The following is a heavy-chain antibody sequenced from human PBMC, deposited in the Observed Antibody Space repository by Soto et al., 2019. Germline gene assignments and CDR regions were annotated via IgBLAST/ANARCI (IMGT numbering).Heavy chain of an antibody. V-gene: IGHV1-58*01. Sequence: QMQLVQSGPEVKKPGTSVKVSCKASGFTFTSSAVQWVRQARGQRLEWIGWIVVGSGNTNYAQKFQERVTITRDMDTSTAYMELSSLRPEDTAVYYCAAVGGPLRLRRKSPHFDYWGQGTLVTVSS. CDR2: IVVGSGNT. CDR3: AAVGGPLRLRRKSPHFDY. J-gene: IGHJ4*02. CDR1: GFTFTSSA. D-gene: IGHD5-12*01.